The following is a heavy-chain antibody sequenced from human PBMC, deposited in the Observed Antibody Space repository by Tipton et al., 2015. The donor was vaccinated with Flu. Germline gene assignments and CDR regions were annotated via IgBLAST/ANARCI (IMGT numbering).Heavy chain of an antibody. CDR2: IHHSGIT. V-gene: IGHV4-4*08. CDR1: GGPLSNYF. D-gene: IGHD2-15*01. J-gene: IGHJ4*02. CDR3: ARWYSHYFDC. Sequence: TLSLTCSVSGGPLSNYFWSWIRQSPGKGLEWIGYIHHSGITSYNPSLKSRVTISVDTPKHQFSLKLSSVTAADTAVYYCARWYSHYFDCWGQGTLVTVSS.